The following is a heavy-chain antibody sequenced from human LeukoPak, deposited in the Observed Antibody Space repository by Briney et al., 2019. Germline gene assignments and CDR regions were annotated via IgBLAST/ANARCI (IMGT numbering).Heavy chain of an antibody. CDR3: ARGFDY. J-gene: IGHJ4*02. CDR1: GFTFSSYA. CDR2: ISYDGSNK. Sequence: GRSLRLSCAASGFTFSSYAMHWVRQAPGKGLEWVAVISYDGSNKYYADSVKGRFTISRDNSKNTLYLQMNSLRAEDTAVYYCARGFDYWGQGTLVTVSS. V-gene: IGHV3-30*04.